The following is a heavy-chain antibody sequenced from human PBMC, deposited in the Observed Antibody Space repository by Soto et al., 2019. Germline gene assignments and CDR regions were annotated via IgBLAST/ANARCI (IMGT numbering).Heavy chain of an antibody. CDR3: ARDQLYYNDISGRPLNAFDV. J-gene: IGHJ3*01. Sequence: GGSLRLSCAASGFTFRDYGMNWVRQAPGKGLEWVSYIGIGSSTKYYADSVKGRFTISRDNAKNSLYLQMNSLRAEDTAVYYCARDQLYYNDISGRPLNAFDVWGQGTMVTVSS. V-gene: IGHV3-48*01. CDR2: IGIGSSTK. D-gene: IGHD3-22*01. CDR1: GFTFRDYG.